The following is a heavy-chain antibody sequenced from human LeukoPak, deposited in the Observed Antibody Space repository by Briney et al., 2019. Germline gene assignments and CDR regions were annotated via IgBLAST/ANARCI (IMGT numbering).Heavy chain of an antibody. CDR1: GGSISSYY. CDR2: IYYSGST. V-gene: IGHV4-59*01. J-gene: IGHJ3*02. CDR3: ARISIAVAGHGAFDI. D-gene: IGHD6-19*01. Sequence: SETLSPTCTVSGGSISSYYWSWIRQPPGKGLEWIGYIYYSGSTNYNPSLKSRVTISVDKSKNQFSLKLSSVTAADTAVYYCARISIAVAGHGAFDIWGQGTMVTVSS.